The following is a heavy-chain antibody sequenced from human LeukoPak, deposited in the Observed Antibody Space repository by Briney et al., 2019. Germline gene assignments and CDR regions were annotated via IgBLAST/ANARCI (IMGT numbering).Heavy chain of an antibody. D-gene: IGHD3-10*01. CDR1: GGSFSGYY. Sequence: SETLSLTCAVYGGSFSGYYWSWIRQPPGKGLEWIGEINHSGSTNYNPSLKSRVTISVDTSKNQFSLKLSSVTAADTAVYYCARALPRPYYYGSGSYPNWFDPWGQGTLVTVSS. CDR2: INHSGST. CDR3: ARALPRPYYYGSGSYPNWFDP. V-gene: IGHV4-34*01. J-gene: IGHJ5*02.